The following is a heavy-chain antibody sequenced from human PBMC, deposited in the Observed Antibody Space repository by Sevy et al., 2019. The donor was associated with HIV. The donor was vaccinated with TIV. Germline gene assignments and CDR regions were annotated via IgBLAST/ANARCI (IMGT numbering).Heavy chain of an antibody. CDR1: GGSISSTSYY. CDR2: IYYSGST. CDR3: AGHGGVSYYYDTSGPTPRGGYFDY. J-gene: IGHJ4*02. D-gene: IGHD3-22*01. Sequence: SETLSLTCTVSGGSISSTSYYWGWIRQPPGKGLEWIGSIYYSGSTYYNPSLKSRVTISVDTSKNQFSLRLSSVTAAEPAVYYWAGHGGVSYYYDTSGPTPRGGYFDYWGQGTLVTVSS. V-gene: IGHV4-39*01.